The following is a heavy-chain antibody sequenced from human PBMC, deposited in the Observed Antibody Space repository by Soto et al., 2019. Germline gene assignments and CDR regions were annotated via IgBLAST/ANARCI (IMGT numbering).Heavy chain of an antibody. Sequence: SETLSLTCTVSHGSVSSGTYSWSWVRQPPWKGLEWIGYIYYSGTTYYTPSLKSRLTMSMDRANDHFSLNLTSVTAADTAVYFCVRGHYYNCMVVWAQRITVTV. J-gene: IGHJ6*02. CDR2: IYYSGTT. V-gene: IGHV4-30-2*01. CDR3: VRGHYYNCMVV. CDR1: HGSVSSGTYS.